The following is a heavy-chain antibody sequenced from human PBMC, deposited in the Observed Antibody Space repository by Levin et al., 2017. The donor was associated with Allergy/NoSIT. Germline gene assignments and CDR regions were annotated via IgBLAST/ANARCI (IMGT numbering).Heavy chain of an antibody. CDR2: IKQDGSEK. Sequence: GESLKISCAASGFTFSSYWMSWVRQAPGKGLEWVANIKQDGSEKYYVDSVKGRFTISRDNAKNSLYLQMNSLRAEDTAVYYCARDLYLGGSGSLYYYYGMDVWGQGTTVTVSS. J-gene: IGHJ6*02. D-gene: IGHD3-10*01. V-gene: IGHV3-7*01. CDR1: GFTFSSYW. CDR3: ARDLYLGGSGSLYYYYGMDV.